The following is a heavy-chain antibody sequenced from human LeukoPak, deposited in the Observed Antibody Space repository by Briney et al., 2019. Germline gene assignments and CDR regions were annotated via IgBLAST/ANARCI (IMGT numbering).Heavy chain of an antibody. D-gene: IGHD3-3*01. J-gene: IGHJ3*02. CDR1: GYSFTSYW. CDR3: ARRLTYYDFWSEQPHAFDI. Sequence: GESLKISCKGSGYSFTSYWIGWVRQMPGKGLEWMGIIYPGDSDTRYSPSFQGQVTISADKSISTAYLQWSSLKASDTAMYYCARRLTYYDFWSEQPHAFDIWGQGTMVTVSS. CDR2: IYPGDSDT. V-gene: IGHV5-51*01.